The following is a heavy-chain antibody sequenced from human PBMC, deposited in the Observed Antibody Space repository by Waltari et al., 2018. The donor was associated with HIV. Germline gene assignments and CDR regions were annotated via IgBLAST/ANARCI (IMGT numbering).Heavy chain of an antibody. CDR3: AREYYDYVWGSYRYSDDAFDI. J-gene: IGHJ3*02. D-gene: IGHD3-16*02. V-gene: IGHV4-39*07. CDR1: GGSISSSSYY. Sequence: QLQLQESGPGLVKPSETLSLTCTVSGGSISSSSYYWGWIRQPPGKGLGWIGSIYYSGSTYYNPSLKSRVTISVDTSKNQFSLKLSSVTAADTAVYYCAREYYDYVWGSYRYSDDAFDIWGQGTMVTVSS. CDR2: IYYSGST.